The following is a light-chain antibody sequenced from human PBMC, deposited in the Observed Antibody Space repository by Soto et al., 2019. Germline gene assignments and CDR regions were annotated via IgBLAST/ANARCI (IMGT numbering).Light chain of an antibody. CDR3: LQSPSTLLP. CDR2: AAS. CDR1: QSISSY. V-gene: IGKV1-39*01. J-gene: IGKJ3*01. Sequence: DIQMTQPPCTLSESVGDRVTITYRASQSISSYLNWYQQKPGKAPKLLIYAASSLQSGVPSRFSVSGSGTDFTLTIRTLQPADFATSHCLQSPSTLLPYGPGTKVD.